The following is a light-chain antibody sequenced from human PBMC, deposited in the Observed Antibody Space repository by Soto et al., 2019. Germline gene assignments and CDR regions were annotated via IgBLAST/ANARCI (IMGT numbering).Light chain of an antibody. CDR2: EVT. CDR1: SSDVGGYNY. V-gene: IGLV2-14*01. CDR3: SSYTSTNHVV. Sequence: QSVLTQPASVSGSPGQSITTSCTGTSSDVGGYNYVSWYQQHPGKAPKLVIYEVTKRPSGVSNRFSGSKSGNTASLTISGLQAEDETDYYCSSYTSTNHVVFGGGTRSPS. J-gene: IGLJ2*01.